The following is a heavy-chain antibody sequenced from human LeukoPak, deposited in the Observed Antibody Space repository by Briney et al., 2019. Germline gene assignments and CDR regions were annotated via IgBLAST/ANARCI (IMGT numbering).Heavy chain of an antibody. Sequence: ASVKVSCKASGYTFTNYYMHWVRQAPGQGLEWMGLINPTGTGTNYAQKFRGRVTLTRDTSTTAVYMELSSLRSEDTAVYYCAREESGGYFDYWGQGTLVTVSS. CDR2: INPTGTGT. D-gene: IGHD2-8*02. CDR3: AREESGGYFDY. J-gene: IGHJ4*02. V-gene: IGHV1-46*01. CDR1: GYTFTNYY.